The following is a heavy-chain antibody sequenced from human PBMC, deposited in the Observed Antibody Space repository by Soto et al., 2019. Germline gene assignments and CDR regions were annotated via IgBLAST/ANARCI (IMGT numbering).Heavy chain of an antibody. J-gene: IGHJ4*02. CDR1: GFTFSSYA. V-gene: IGHV3-23*01. CDR2: ISGSGGST. Sequence: PGGSLRLSCAASGFTFSSYAMSWVRQAPGKGLEWVSAISGSGGSTYYADSVKGRFTISRDNSKNTLYLQMNSLRAEDTAVYYCAKRLSYPGQWLVPHYFDYWGQGTLVTVSS. CDR3: AKRLSYPGQWLVPHYFDY. D-gene: IGHD6-19*01.